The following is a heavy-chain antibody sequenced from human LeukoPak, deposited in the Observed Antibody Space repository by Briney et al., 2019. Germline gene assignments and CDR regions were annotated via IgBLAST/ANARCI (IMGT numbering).Heavy chain of an antibody. CDR2: ISAYNGNT. V-gene: IGHV1-18*01. CDR3: ARDDWLGYCSGGSCLVDY. J-gene: IGHJ4*02. D-gene: IGHD2-15*01. CDR1: GYTFTSYG. Sequence: ASVKASCKASGYTFTSYGISWVRQAPGQGLEWMGWISAYNGNTNYAQKLQGRVTMTTDTSTSTAYMELRSLRSDDTAVYYCARDDWLGYCSGGSCLVDYWGQGTLVTVSS.